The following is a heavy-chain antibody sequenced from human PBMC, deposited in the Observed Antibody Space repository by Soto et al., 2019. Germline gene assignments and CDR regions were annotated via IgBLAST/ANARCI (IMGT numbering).Heavy chain of an antibody. CDR3: ARGVTTSYYFDY. V-gene: IGHV1-69*13. J-gene: IGHJ4*02. CDR1: GGTFSSYA. CDR2: IIPIFGTA. Sequence: ASVKVSCKASGGTFSSYAISWVRQAPGQGLEWMGGIIPIFGTANYAQKFQGRVTITAGESTSTAYMELSSLRSEDTAVYYCARGVTTSYYFDYWGQGTLVTVSS. D-gene: IGHD4-17*01.